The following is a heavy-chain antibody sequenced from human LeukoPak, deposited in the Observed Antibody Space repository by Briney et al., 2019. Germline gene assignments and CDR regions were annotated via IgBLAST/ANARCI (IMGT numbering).Heavy chain of an antibody. CDR2: ISYDGSNK. Sequence: GGSLRLSCAASGFTFSSYAMHWVRQAPGKGLEWVAVISYDGSNKYYADSVKGRFTISRDNSKNTLYLQMNSLRAEDTAVYYCARSCGGDCYSSAEYFQHWGQGTLVTVSS. CDR3: ARSCGGDCYSSAEYFQH. V-gene: IGHV3-30*04. D-gene: IGHD2-21*02. CDR1: GFTFSSYA. J-gene: IGHJ1*01.